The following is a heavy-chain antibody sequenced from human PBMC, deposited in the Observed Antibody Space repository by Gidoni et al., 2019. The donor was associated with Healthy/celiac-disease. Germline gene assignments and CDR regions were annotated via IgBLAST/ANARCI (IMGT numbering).Heavy chain of an antibody. J-gene: IGHJ5*02. CDR3: ARGLDYGDYVGWFDP. V-gene: IGHV4-34*01. CDR1: GGSFRGYY. CDR2: SNHSGST. D-gene: IGHD4-17*01. Sequence: QVPLQQWGAGLLKPSEPLSLTCAVYGGSFRGYYWSWIRQPPGKGLEWIGESNHSGSTNYNPSLKSRVTISVDTSKNQFSLKLSSVTAADTAVYYCARGLDYGDYVGWFDPWGQGTLVTVSS.